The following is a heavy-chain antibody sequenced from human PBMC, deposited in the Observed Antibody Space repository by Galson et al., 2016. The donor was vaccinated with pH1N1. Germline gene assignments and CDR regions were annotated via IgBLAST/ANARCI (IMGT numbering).Heavy chain of an antibody. CDR3: ARVKVFYFDY. CDR2: LYKSGNT. CDR1: GVSISRHY. Sequence: ETLSLTCSVSGVSISRHYWSWIRQPAGKGLEWIGRLYKSGNTKYKPSLTSRVTISVDTSKNQFSLKLRFVTAADTAVYYCARVKVFYFDYWGQGTLVTVSS. J-gene: IGHJ4*02. V-gene: IGHV4-4*07.